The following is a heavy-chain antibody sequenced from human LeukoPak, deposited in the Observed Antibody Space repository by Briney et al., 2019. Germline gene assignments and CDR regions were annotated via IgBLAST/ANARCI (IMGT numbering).Heavy chain of an antibody. CDR3: ARVNWNDVGSFDY. J-gene: IGHJ4*02. CDR1: GFTFSNYI. V-gene: IGHV3-48*02. CDR2: ISSSSSPI. D-gene: IGHD1-20*01. Sequence: GGSLRLSCAASGFTFSNYIMNWVRQAPGKVLEWLSYISSSSSPIYYADSVKGRFTISRDNAKNSLYLQMNSLRDEDTGVYYCARVNWNDVGSFDYWGQGTLVTVSS.